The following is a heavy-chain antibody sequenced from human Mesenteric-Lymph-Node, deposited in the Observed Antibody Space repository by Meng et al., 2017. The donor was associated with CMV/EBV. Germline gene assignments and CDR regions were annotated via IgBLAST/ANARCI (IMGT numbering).Heavy chain of an antibody. CDR3: ARESVTHFDY. D-gene: IGHD4-17*01. J-gene: IGHJ4*02. CDR2: ISSSSSYI. V-gene: IGHV3-21*01. CDR1: GFIFSSYS. Sequence: GESLKISCVASGFIFSSYSMNWVRQAPGKGLEWVSFISSSSSYIHYADSVKGRFTISRDNAKNTLYLQMNSLRAEDTAVYYCARESVTHFDYWGQGTLVTVSS.